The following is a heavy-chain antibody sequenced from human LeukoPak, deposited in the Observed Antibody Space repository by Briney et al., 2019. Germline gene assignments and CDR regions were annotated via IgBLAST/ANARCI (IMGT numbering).Heavy chain of an antibody. CDR3: ARVNSGGSFHDY. CDR1: GGSISSYY. V-gene: IGHV4-4*07. CDR2: MSTSGSS. D-gene: IGHD2-15*01. J-gene: IGHJ4*02. Sequence: PSETLSLTCTISGGSISSYYWSWIRQPAGKGLEWIGRMSTSGSSNYNPSLTSRVTMSVDKPKNQFSLNLNSVTAADTAVYFCARVNSGGSFHDYWGQGARVTVSS.